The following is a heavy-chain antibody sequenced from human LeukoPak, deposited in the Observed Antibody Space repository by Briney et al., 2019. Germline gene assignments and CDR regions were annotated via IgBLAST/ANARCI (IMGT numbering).Heavy chain of an antibody. V-gene: IGHV4-59*01. CDR3: ARAPLDSGYDANDAFDI. CDR1: GGSISSYY. Sequence: SETLSLTCTVSGGSISSYYWSWIRQPPGKGLEWIGYIYYSGSTNYNPSLKSRVTISVDTSKKQFSLKLSSVTAADTAVYYCARAPLDSGYDANDAFDIWGQGTMVTVSS. CDR2: IYYSGST. J-gene: IGHJ3*02. D-gene: IGHD5-12*01.